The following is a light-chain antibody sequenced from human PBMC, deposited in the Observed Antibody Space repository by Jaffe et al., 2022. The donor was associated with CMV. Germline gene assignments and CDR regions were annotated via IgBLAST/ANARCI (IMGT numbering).Light chain of an antibody. CDR2: RES. J-gene: IGLJ3*02. V-gene: IGLV3-19*01. CDR1: SLRSYS. Sequence: SSELTQDPTVSVALGQTVRITCQGDSLRSYSASWYQQKPGQAPVLVIYRESNRPSGIPGRFSGSSSGNTASLTITGAQAEDEADYYCNSRENSGDRPWVFGGGTRLTVL. CDR3: NSRENSGDRPWV.